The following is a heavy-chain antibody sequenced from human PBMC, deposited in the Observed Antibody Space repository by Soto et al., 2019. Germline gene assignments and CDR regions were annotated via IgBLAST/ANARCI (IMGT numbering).Heavy chain of an antibody. D-gene: IGHD3-9*01. J-gene: IGHJ2*01. V-gene: IGHV4-31*03. CDR3: ARGTDTWFFAL. Sequence: SETLSLTCTVSDDSISSGGYYWSWIRQHPGKGLEWIGYIYGTGNMYYKSSLKSRLTFSVDTSKNHFSLKLTSVTAADTAVYYCARGTDTWFFALWSRGTLVTVSS. CDR2: IYGTGNM. CDR1: DDSISSGGYY.